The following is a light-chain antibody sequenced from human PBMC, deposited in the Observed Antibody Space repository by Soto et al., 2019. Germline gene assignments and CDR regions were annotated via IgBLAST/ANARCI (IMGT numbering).Light chain of an antibody. J-gene: IGKJ3*01. Sequence: EIVMTQSPATLSVSPGERATLSCRASQSVSSNLAWYQQKPDQAPRLLIYGASTRATGIPARFSGSGSGTEFTLTISSLQSEDFATYYCQQYNSYSAFGPGTKVDIK. CDR1: QSVSSN. CDR2: GAS. CDR3: QQYNSYSA. V-gene: IGKV3-15*01.